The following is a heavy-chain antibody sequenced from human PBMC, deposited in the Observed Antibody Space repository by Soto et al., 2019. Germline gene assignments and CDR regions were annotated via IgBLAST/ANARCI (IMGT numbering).Heavy chain of an antibody. J-gene: IGHJ4*02. Sequence: EVQLVESGGGLIQPGGSLRLSCAVSGFNVRANYMSWVRQAPGKGLERVSVIYSGGTTYYADSVKGRFIISRDISKNTLYLQMNILRAEDTAVYYCHGYGYWGQGTLVTVSS. CDR2: IYSGGTT. CDR1: GFNVRANY. D-gene: IGHD5-12*01. V-gene: IGHV3-53*01. CDR3: HGYGY.